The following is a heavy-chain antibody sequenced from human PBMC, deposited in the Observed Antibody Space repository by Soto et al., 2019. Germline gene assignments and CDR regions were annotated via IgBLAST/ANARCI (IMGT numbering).Heavy chain of an antibody. D-gene: IGHD4-4*01. V-gene: IGHV1-69*04. J-gene: IGHJ5*02. CDR2: IIPIIGII. Sequence: GASVKVSCKASGGTFNTYTITWVRQAPGQGLEWMGRIIPIIGIINYAQKFQGRVTISADKFTGTAYMELTGLRSDDTAVYYCAGDPDSHYNDSHASSYPWGQGTLVTVSS. CDR1: GGTFNTYT. CDR3: AGDPDSHYNDSHASSYP.